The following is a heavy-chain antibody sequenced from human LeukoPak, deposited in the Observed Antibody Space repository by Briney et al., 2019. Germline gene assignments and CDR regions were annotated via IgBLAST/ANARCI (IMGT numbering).Heavy chain of an antibody. CDR1: GGSFSGYY. CDR3: ARLLRRITIFGAVTHFDS. D-gene: IGHD3-3*01. Sequence: SETLSLTCAVYGGSFSGYYWGWIRQPPGKGLEWIGEINHSGSTNYNPSLKGRVTISVDTSKNQFSLKLSSVTAEATAVYYCARLLRRITIFGAVTHFDSWGQGTLVTVPS. J-gene: IGHJ4*02. V-gene: IGHV4-34*01. CDR2: INHSGST.